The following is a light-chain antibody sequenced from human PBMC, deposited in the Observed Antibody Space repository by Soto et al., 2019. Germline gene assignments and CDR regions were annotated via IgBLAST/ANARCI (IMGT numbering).Light chain of an antibody. V-gene: IGKV3-11*01. Sequence: LLTQSPPSLSLSPGARATLSFRHSQSVSSYVARAQQYPGQAPRLLIYDAVTRATGIRVRFSGSWSGTYFTLTISSLERLYFAVYHYQLGRNWPITFGQGTRVEIK. CDR2: DAV. CDR3: QLGRNWPIT. J-gene: IGKJ5*01. CDR1: QSVSSY.